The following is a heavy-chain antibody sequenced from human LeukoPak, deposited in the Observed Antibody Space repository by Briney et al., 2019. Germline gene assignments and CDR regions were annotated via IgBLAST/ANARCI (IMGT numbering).Heavy chain of an antibody. J-gene: IGHJ4*02. Sequence: PGGSLRLSCAASGFTVSSNYMSWVRQAPGKGLEWVSVIYSGGSTYYADSVKGRFTISRDNAKNSLYLQMNSLRAEDTAVYYCARDHFQPGVILDYWGQGNLVTVSS. CDR1: GFTVSSNY. V-gene: IGHV3-53*01. CDR2: IYSGGST. D-gene: IGHD1-14*01. CDR3: ARDHFQPGVILDY.